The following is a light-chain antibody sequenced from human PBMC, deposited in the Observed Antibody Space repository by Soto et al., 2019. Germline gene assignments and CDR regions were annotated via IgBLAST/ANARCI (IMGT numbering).Light chain of an antibody. CDR1: QSVSGY. Sequence: EIVVTQSPGAVSLFPGETVTLSCRAGQSVSGYLDWFQQKPGQAPRLVLLRIFTRAIGVPARFSGSGSGTEFTLTISCLQPEDSGVYYCLQHDSLPWTFGQGTKVDIK. CDR3: LQHDSLPWT. CDR2: RIF. V-gene: IGKV3-15*01. J-gene: IGKJ1*01.